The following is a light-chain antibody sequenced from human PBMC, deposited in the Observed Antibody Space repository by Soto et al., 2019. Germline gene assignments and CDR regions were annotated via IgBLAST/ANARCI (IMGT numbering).Light chain of an antibody. CDR2: KIS. V-gene: IGKV2-24*01. J-gene: IGKJ2*01. Sequence: DIVMTQTPLSSPVTLGQPASISCRSSQSLLHSDGNTYLSWLQQRPGQPPRLLIYKISNRLSGVPDRFSGSGAVTDFTLKISRVETDDVGVYYCMQATQYPPYTFGQGTNLEI. CDR3: MQATQYPPYT. CDR1: QSLLHSDGNTY.